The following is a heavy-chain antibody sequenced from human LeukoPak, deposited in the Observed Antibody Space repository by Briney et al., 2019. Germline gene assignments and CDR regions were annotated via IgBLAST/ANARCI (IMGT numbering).Heavy chain of an antibody. CDR1: GFTFSSYS. CDR2: ISSSSSYI. V-gene: IGHV3-21*01. J-gene: IGHJ4*02. D-gene: IGHD3-3*01. Sequence: TGGSLRLSCAASGFTFSSYSMNWVRQAPGKGLEWVSSISSSSSYIYYADSVKGRFTISRDNAKNSLYLQMNSPRAEDTAVYYCARGDFWSGYYRYFDYWGQGTLVTVSS. CDR3: ARGDFWSGYYRYFDY.